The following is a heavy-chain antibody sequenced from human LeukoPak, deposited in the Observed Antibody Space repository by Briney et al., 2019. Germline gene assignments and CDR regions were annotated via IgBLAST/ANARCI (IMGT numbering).Heavy chain of an antibody. CDR2: ISSSGSTI. D-gene: IGHD3-10*01. J-gene: IGHJ4*02. V-gene: IGHV3-48*03. CDR3: ARNRNTMVRGIDY. CDR1: GFTFSSYE. Sequence: GGSLRLSCAASGFTFSSYEMNWVRQAPGKGLEWVSYISSSGSTIYYADSVKGRFTISRDNAKNSLYLQMNSLRAEDTAVYYCARNRNTMVRGIDYWGQGTLVTVSS.